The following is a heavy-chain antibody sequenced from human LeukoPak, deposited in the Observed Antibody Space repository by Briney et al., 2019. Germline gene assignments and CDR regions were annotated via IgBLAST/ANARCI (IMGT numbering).Heavy chain of an antibody. V-gene: IGHV4-59*08. Sequence: SETLSLTCTVSGGSISSYYWSWIRQPPGKGLEWIGYICYSGSTNYNPSLKSRVTISVDTSKNQFSLKLSSVTAADTAVYYCARLIAVAGPNYYYYGMDVWGQGTTVTVSS. D-gene: IGHD6-19*01. CDR2: ICYSGST. CDR3: ARLIAVAGPNYYYYGMDV. CDR1: GGSISSYY. J-gene: IGHJ6*02.